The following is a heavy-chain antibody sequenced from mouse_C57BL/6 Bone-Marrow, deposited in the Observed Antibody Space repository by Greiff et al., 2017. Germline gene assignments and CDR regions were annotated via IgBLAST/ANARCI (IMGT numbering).Heavy chain of an antibody. V-gene: IGHV1-69*01. CDR1: GYTFTSYW. J-gene: IGHJ3*01. CDR3: AREGLWDTWFAY. Sequence: QVQLQQPGAELVMPGASVKLSCKASGYTFTSYWMHWVKQRPGQGLEWIGEIDPSDSYTNYNQKFKGKSTLTVDKSSSTAYMQLSSLTSEDSAVYYCAREGLWDTWFAYLGQGTLVTVSA. D-gene: IGHD4-1*01. CDR2: IDPSDSYT.